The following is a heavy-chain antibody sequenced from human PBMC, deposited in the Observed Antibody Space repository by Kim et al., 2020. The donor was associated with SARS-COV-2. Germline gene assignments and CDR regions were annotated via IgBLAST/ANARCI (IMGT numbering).Heavy chain of an antibody. CDR2: GST. J-gene: IGHJ4*02. Sequence: GSTDSADSVKGRFIISRDYSKNTLHLQMNSLRAEDTAIYYCASWNSRVFHYWGQGTLVTVSS. CDR3: ASWNSRVFHY. D-gene: IGHD1-7*01. V-gene: IGHV3-23*01.